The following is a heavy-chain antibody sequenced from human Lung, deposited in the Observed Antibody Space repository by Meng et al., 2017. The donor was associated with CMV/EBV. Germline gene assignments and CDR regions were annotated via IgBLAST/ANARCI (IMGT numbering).Heavy chain of an antibody. D-gene: IGHD3-16*01. CDR1: GGSISSYY. V-gene: IGHV4-59*01. CDR3: ARGSEFWPLGDMDV. J-gene: IGHJ6*02. CDR2: IYYSGST. Sequence: SETLSLXCTVSGGSISSYYWSWIRQPPGKGLEWIGYIYYSGSTNYNPSLKSRVTISVDTSKNQFSLKLSSVAAADMVVYCCARGSEFWPLGDMDVWGQGATVTFSS.